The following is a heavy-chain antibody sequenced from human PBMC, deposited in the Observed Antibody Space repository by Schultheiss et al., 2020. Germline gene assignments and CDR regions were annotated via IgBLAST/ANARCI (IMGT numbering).Heavy chain of an antibody. D-gene: IGHD6-13*01. CDR3: ARGASSSHPGYYYYGMDV. J-gene: IGHJ6*02. CDR2: IYYSGST. Sequence: LSLTCTVSGGSISSGGYYWSWIRQHPGKGLEWIGYIYYSGSTYYNPSLKSRVTISVDTSKNQFSLKLSSVTAADTAVYYCARGASSSHPGYYYYGMDVWGQGTTVTVSS. CDR1: GGSISSGGYY. V-gene: IGHV4-31*03.